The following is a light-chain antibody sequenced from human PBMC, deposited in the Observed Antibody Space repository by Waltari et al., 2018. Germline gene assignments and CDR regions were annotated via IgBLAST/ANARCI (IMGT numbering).Light chain of an antibody. J-gene: IGKJ1*01. Sequence: DIQMTQSHSTLSASVGDRVTITCRASQGISSWLAWYQQKPGKAPNLLIYKASTLQTGVPSMFIGSGSGTEYTLTISNLQPDEFATYYCQQYDSYWTFGQGTKVEIK. CDR2: KAS. CDR3: QQYDSYWT. V-gene: IGKV1-5*03. CDR1: QGISSW.